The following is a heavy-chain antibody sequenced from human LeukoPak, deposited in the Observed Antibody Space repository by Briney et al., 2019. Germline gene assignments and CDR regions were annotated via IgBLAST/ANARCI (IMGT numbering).Heavy chain of an antibody. V-gene: IGHV3-7*01. CDR2: IKQDGSEK. CDR1: GFTFSNYW. Sequence: PGGSLRLSCAAAGFTFSNYWMSWVRQAPGKGPEWVANIKQDGSEKYYVDSVKGRFTFSRDNAKNSLYLQMNSLRAEDTAVYYCARDASTSCFDYWGQGALVTVSS. D-gene: IGHD2-2*01. J-gene: IGHJ4*02. CDR3: ARDASTSCFDY.